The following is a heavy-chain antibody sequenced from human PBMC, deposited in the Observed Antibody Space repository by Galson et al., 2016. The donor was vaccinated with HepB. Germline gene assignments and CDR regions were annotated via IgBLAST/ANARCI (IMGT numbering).Heavy chain of an antibody. CDR2: IWYDGSNK. Sequence: SLRLSCAASGFTFSSYGMYWVRQAPGKGLEWVTTIWYDGSNKYYADSVKGRFTISRDNSKNTLYLQMYSLRAEDTAVYYCARDGWLTGRGIRGGLDVWGSGATVTVSS. D-gene: IGHD5-24*01. CDR1: GFTFSSYG. J-gene: IGHJ6*04. CDR3: ARDGWLTGRGIRGGLDV. V-gene: IGHV3-33*07.